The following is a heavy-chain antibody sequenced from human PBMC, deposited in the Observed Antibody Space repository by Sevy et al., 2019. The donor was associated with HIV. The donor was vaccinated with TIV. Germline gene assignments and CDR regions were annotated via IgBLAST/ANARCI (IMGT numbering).Heavy chain of an antibody. CDR3: AKVGHCSSTTCYSIYYGMDV. D-gene: IGHD2-2*02. V-gene: IGHV3-23*01. CDR2: ISGGGGST. J-gene: IGHJ6*02. CDR1: GFTFRMYA. Sequence: GGSLRLSCAASGFTFRMYAMSWVRQAPGKGLEWVSAISGGGGSTYYADSVKGRLTISRDNSKNTMFLQMNSLRAGDTAVYYCAKVGHCSSTTCYSIYYGMDVWGHGTTVTVSS.